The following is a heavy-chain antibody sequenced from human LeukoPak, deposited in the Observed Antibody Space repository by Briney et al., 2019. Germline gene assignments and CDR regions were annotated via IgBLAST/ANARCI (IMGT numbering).Heavy chain of an antibody. CDR3: ARDRSVLWFDP. CDR1: GFTLSNFG. Sequence: PGGSLRLSFVASGFTLSNFGMHWVRQAPGKGLEGVAVIWYDGSNKYYADSVKGRFAISRDDSKNTLYLQMNSLRVEDTAVYYCARDRSVLWFDPWSQGTLVTVSS. CDR2: IWYDGSNK. D-gene: IGHD3-10*02. J-gene: IGHJ5*02. V-gene: IGHV3-33*01.